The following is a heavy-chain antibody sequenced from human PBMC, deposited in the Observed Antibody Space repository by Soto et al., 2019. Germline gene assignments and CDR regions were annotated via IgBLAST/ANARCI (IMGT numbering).Heavy chain of an antibody. CDR2: IIPIFGTA. V-gene: IGHV1-69*13. Sequence: SVKVSCKASGGTFSSYAISWVRQAPRQGLEWMGGIIPIFGTANYAQKFQGRVTITADESTSTAYMELSSLRSEDTAVYYCARDRGAVVTDTDAFDIWGQGTMVTVSS. D-gene: IGHD2-21*02. CDR1: GGTFSSYA. J-gene: IGHJ3*02. CDR3: ARDRGAVVTDTDAFDI.